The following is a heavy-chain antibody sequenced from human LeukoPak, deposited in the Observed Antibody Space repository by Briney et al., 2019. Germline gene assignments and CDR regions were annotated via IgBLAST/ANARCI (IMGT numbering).Heavy chain of an antibody. Sequence: GGSLRLSCAVSGFTVSSNYMSWVRQAPGKGLEWASVIYSDGSTYYADSVKGRFTISRDNSKNTLFLQMNSLRVEDTAIYYCVRQRGSCNEGTCYFDNWGQGTLVTVSS. CDR2: IYSDGST. V-gene: IGHV3-66*04. CDR1: GFTVSSNY. D-gene: IGHD2-15*01. J-gene: IGHJ4*02. CDR3: VRQRGSCNEGTCYFDN.